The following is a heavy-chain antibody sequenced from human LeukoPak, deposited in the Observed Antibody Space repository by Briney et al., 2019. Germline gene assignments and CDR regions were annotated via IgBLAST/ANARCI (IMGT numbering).Heavy chain of an antibody. D-gene: IGHD6-19*01. V-gene: IGHV4-38-2*02. CDR2: IYHSGST. J-gene: IGHJ2*01. Sequence: SETLSLTCAVSGYSISSGYYWGWIRQPPGKGLEWIGSIYHSGSTYYNPSLKSRVTISVGTSKNQFSLKLSSVAAADTAVYYCAREVAGSENWYFDLWGRGTLVTVSS. CDR1: GYSISSGYY. CDR3: AREVAGSENWYFDL.